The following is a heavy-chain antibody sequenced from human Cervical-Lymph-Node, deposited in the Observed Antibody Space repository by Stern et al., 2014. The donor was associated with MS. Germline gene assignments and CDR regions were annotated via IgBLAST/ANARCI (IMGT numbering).Heavy chain of an antibody. J-gene: IGHJ6*02. CDR3: ARLPPNNWNDGPSVYGMDV. CDR1: GYSFTSYW. CDR2: IYPGDSDT. D-gene: IGHD1-20*01. V-gene: IGHV5-51*01. Sequence: EVQLVESGAEVKKPGESLKISCKGSGYSFTSYWIAWVRQMPGKGLEWMGIIYPGDSDTRYSPSFQGQVTISADKSISTAYLQLSSLKASDTAMYYCARLPPNNWNDGPSVYGMDVWGQGTTVTVSS.